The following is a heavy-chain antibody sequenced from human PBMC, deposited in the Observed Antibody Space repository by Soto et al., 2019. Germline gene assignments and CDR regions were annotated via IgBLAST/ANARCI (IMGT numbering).Heavy chain of an antibody. D-gene: IGHD3-10*01. V-gene: IGHV4-39*01. CDR3: GRLFYGSGSSYPAAIDY. Sequence: SETLSLTCTVSGGSIGSSNYYWGWIRQPPGKGLEWTASIYYTGSTYYNPSLKSRVTISVDTSKNQFSLKLSSVTAADTAVYYCGRLFYGSGSSYPAAIDYWGQGTLVTVSS. J-gene: IGHJ4*02. CDR2: IYYTGST. CDR1: GGSIGSSNYY.